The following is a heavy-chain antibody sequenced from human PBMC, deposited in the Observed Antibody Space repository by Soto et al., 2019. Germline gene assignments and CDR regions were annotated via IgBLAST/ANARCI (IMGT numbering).Heavy chain of an antibody. CDR1: VGSISSYY. J-gene: IGHJ4*02. Sequence: SETLSLTCTVSVGSISSYYWSWIRHPPGKGLEWIGYIYYSGSTNYNPSLKSRVTISVDTSKNQFSLKLSSVTAADTAVYYCARDRSSSWYGYFDYWGQGTLVTVSS. V-gene: IGHV4-59*01. CDR2: IYYSGST. CDR3: ARDRSSSWYGYFDY. D-gene: IGHD6-13*01.